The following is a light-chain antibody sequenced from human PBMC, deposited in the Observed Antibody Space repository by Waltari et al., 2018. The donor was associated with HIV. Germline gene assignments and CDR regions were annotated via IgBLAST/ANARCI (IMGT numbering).Light chain of an antibody. CDR1: SGHSSTA. J-gene: IGLJ3*02. Sequence: QPVLTQPPSASGSLGASVKLTCTLSSGHSSTAIAWPQQQPEKGPRFLMKVNSEGSHNRGAGIPDRFSGSTYGAERYLTISSLQSEDEADYYCQTWGTGIAVFGGGTKLTVL. V-gene: IGLV4-69*01. CDR3: QTWGTGIAV. CDR2: VNSEGSH.